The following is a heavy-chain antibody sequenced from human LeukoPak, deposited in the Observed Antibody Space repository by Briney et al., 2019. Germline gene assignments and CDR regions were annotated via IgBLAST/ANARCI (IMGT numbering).Heavy chain of an antibody. V-gene: IGHV4-38-2*01. Sequence: PSETLSLTCAVSGYSISGGYYWGWIRQPPGKGLEYIGSIHHSGSTYYNPSLKSRLTISVDTSKNHFSLKLSSVTAADTAVYYCARVRGDKPLDYWGQGTLVTVSS. CDR3: ARVRGDKPLDY. CDR2: IHHSGST. CDR1: GYSISGGYY. D-gene: IGHD3-16*01. J-gene: IGHJ4*02.